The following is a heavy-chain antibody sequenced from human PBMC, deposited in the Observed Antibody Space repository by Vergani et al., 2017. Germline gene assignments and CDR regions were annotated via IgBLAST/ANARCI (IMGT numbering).Heavy chain of an antibody. J-gene: IGHJ5*02. D-gene: IGHD4-23*01. CDR1: GYTFTSYG. CDR3: ARGDRSDYGGNGWGQNWFDP. Sequence: QVQLVQSGAEVKKPGASVKVSCKASGYTFTSYGISWVRQAPGQGLEWMGWISAYNGNTNYAQKLQGRVTMTTETSTSTAYMELRSLRSDDTAVYYCARGDRSDYGGNGWGQNWFDPWGQGTLVTVSS. V-gene: IGHV1-18*01. CDR2: ISAYNGNT.